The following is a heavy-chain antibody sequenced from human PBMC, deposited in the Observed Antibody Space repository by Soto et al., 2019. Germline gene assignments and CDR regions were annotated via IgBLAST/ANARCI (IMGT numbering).Heavy chain of an antibody. V-gene: IGHV4-31*03. J-gene: IGHJ4*02. CDR2: IHYSGNT. CDR3: AKSLTINADFDC. CDR1: GGSISSSGYY. D-gene: IGHD3-9*01. Sequence: QVQLQESGPGLVKPSETLSLTCTVSGGSISSSGYYWSWIRQNPGKGLEWIGYIHYSGNTYYNPSLKSRVTISVDTSKNQFSLRLSSVTAADPAVYYCAKSLTINADFDCWGQGTLVTVSS.